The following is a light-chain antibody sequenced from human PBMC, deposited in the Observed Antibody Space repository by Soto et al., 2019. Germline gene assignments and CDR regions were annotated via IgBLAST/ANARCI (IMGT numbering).Light chain of an antibody. V-gene: IGKV3-15*01. Sequence: EIVMTQSPATLSLSPGERVTLSCRASQSVGTNLAWYQQKPGQAPRLLMYGASTRATGIPARFSGSGSGTEFTLTISSLQSEDFAVYYCQQYNKWPQYTFGQGTKLEIK. J-gene: IGKJ2*01. CDR2: GAS. CDR3: QQYNKWPQYT. CDR1: QSVGTN.